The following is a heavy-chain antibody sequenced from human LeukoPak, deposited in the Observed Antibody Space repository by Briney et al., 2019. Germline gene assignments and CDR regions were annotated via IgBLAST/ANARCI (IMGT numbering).Heavy chain of an antibody. Sequence: GGSLRLSCAASGFTFSDYYMSWIRQAPGKGLEWVSYISRSGDSIYYADSVKGRFTISRDNAKNSLYLQMNSLRAEDTAVYYCARDGGYCSSTNCYLGVWGQGTLVTVSS. CDR3: ARDGGYCSSTNCYLGV. J-gene: IGHJ3*01. D-gene: IGHD2-2*01. V-gene: IGHV3-11*04. CDR1: GFTFSDYY. CDR2: ISRSGDSI.